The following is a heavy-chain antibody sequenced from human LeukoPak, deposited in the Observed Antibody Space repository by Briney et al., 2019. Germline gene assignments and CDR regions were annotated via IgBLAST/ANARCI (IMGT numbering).Heavy chain of an antibody. CDR1: GYTFTGYY. J-gene: IGHJ3*02. CDR2: IIPIFGTA. V-gene: IGHV1-69*05. CDR3: ARDSTLLRHAFDI. Sequence: GASVKVSCKASGYTFTGYYMHWVRQAPGQGLEWMGRIIPIFGTANYAQKFQGRVTITTDESTSTAYMELSSLRSEDTAVYYCARDSTLLRHAFDIWGQGTMVTVSS.